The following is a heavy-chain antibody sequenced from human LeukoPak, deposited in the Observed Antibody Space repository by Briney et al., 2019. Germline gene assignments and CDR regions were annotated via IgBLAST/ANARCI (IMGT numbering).Heavy chain of an antibody. V-gene: IGHV3-74*01. CDR2: INSDGSRI. Sequence: PGGSLRLSCAASGVTLSSDWMHWVRQAPGKGLVWVSRINSDGSRINYAASVKGRFTISRDNAKNTLYLQMNSLRAEDTALYYCATTVAGTRNGFDIWGQGTMVTVSS. CDR3: ATTVAGTRNGFDI. D-gene: IGHD6-19*01. J-gene: IGHJ3*02. CDR1: GVTLSSDW.